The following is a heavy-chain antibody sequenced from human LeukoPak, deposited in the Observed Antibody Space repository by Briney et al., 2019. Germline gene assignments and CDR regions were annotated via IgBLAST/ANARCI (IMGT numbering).Heavy chain of an antibody. Sequence: PSETLSLTCTVSGGSISSGGYYWSWIRQHPGKGLEWIGYIYYSGSTYYNPSLKSRVTISVDTSKSQFSLKLSSVTAADTAVYYCARGYGSGSYYPYWGQGTLVAVSS. CDR1: GGSISSGGYY. J-gene: IGHJ4*02. CDR3: ARGYGSGSYYPY. D-gene: IGHD3-10*01. V-gene: IGHV4-31*03. CDR2: IYYSGST.